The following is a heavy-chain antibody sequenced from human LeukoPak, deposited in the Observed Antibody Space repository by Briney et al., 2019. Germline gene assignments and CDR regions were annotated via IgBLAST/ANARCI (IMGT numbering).Heavy chain of an antibody. J-gene: IGHJ1*01. CDR2: INTSTGNP. V-gene: IGHV7-4-1*02. Sequence: ASVKVSCKASGYIFSVYALIWVRQAPGQGLELMGWINTSTGNPTYAQGFTGRFLFSLDTFVSTAYLQISNLKPEDTAVYYCARDYTVALGTTTYFQHWARAPWSPSPQ. CDR3: ARDYTVALGTTTYFQH. CDR1: GYIFSVYA. D-gene: IGHD1-1*01.